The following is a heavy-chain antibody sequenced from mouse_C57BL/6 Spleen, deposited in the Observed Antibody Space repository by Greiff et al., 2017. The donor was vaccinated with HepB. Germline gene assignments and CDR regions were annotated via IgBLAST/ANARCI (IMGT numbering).Heavy chain of an antibody. D-gene: IGHD1-1*01. CDR3: ARHNYGSTYWYFDV. CDR2: IWSDGST. V-gene: IGHV2-6-1*01. Sequence: VKLQESGPGLVAPSQSLSISCTVSGFSFTSYGLHWVRQPPGKGLEWLVVIWSDGSTTYNSALKSRLSISKDNSKSQVFVKMNSLQTDDTAMYYCARHNYGSTYWYFDVWGTGTTVTVSS. J-gene: IGHJ1*03. CDR1: GFSFTSYG.